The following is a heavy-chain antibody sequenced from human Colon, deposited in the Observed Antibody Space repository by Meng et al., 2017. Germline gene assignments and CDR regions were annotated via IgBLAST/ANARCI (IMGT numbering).Heavy chain of an antibody. J-gene: IGHJ4*02. CDR3: ARDFHAYTWCSGC. D-gene: IGHD2/OR15-2a*01. Sequence: VEPRVGLFPHCVSLRLSCVDSGFTFSSYWMHWVRQVPGKVLVWVSRINGDGDIVAYADSVKGRFTISRDNAKNTLYLQMNSLRAEDTAVYYCARDFHAYTWCSGCWGQGTLVTVSS. V-gene: IGHV3-74*01. CDR1: GFTFSSYW. CDR2: INGDGDIV.